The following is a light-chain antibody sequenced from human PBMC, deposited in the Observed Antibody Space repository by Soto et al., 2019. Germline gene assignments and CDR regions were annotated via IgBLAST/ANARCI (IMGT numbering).Light chain of an antibody. CDR1: SSNIGSTYD. Sequence: SVLRQPASVSRSRGQRVTISCTGSSSNIGSTYDVQWYQQLPGTAPKLLIHGNTDRPSGVPDRFSGSKSGTSASLAITGLQADDEADYYCQSYNDSLSVHYVFGTGTKVNVL. CDR2: GNT. J-gene: IGLJ1*01. CDR3: QSYNDSLSVHYV. V-gene: IGLV1-40*01.